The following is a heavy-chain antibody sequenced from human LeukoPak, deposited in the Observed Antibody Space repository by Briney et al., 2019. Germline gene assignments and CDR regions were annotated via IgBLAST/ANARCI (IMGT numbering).Heavy chain of an antibody. CDR1: GGSISTYY. CDR3: ARLARIVVANYYYYMDV. V-gene: IGHV4-59*08. D-gene: IGHD3-22*01. Sequence: SETLSLTCTVSGGSISTYYWSWIRQPPGKGLEWIGYIYYTGSTNYNPSLKSRVTISVDTSKNQFSLKLSSVTAADTAVYYCARLARIVVANYYYYMDVWGKGTTVTISS. CDR2: IYYTGST. J-gene: IGHJ6*03.